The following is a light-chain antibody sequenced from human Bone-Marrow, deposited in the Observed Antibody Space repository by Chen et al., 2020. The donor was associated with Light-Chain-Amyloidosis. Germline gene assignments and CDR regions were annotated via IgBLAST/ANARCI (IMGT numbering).Light chain of an antibody. CDR2: EDS. CDR3: CSSSDTDTLS. Sequence: QSALTQPASVAGSVGQSFTISCTGTSTDVGHYNLVSWYQQHPGEAPKLMIYEDSERPSGVSNRFSGSKSGNTASLTISGLQTEDQADYYCCSSSDTDTLSFGTGTRLTVL. CDR1: STDVGHYNL. J-gene: IGLJ2*01. V-gene: IGLV2-23*01.